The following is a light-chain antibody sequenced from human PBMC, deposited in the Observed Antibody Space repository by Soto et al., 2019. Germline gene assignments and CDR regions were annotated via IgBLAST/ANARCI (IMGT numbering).Light chain of an antibody. V-gene: IGKV3-15*01. CDR2: GAS. CDR1: QSVSSN. J-gene: IGKJ1*01. CDR3: QQYNNWPRT. Sequence: ERVLTQSPATLSVSPGERATLSCRASQSVSSNLAWYQQKPGQAPRLLIYGASTRATGISATFSGSGSGTEFTLTISSLQSEDFAVYYCQQYNNWPRTFGQGTRVEIK.